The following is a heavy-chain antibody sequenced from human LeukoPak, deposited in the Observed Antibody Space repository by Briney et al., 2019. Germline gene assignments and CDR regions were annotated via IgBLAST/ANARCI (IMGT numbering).Heavy chain of an antibody. D-gene: IGHD3-10*01. Sequence: ASVKVSCNASGYMFSAYYIHWVRQAPGQGLEWMGWINPNSGGTNYAQQFQGRVTMTGDTSVSTAHMELSRLRSDDTAVYYCAKESYYYGSGSYYSGNWFDPWGQGTLVTVSS. CDR2: INPNSGGT. CDR3: AKESYYYGSGSYYSGNWFDP. CDR1: GYMFSAYY. V-gene: IGHV1-2*02. J-gene: IGHJ5*02.